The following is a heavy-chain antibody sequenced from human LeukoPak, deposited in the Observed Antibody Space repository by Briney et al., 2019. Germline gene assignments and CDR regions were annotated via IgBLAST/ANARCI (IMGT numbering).Heavy chain of an antibody. J-gene: IGHJ5*02. D-gene: IGHD1-26*01. Sequence: GGSLRLSCAASGFTFSSYWMHWVRQAPGKGLVWVSRINSDGSSTRCADSVKGRFTISRDNAKNTLYLQMNSLRAEDTAVYYCVRGVGGDSRFDPWGQGTLVTVSS. CDR1: GFTFSSYW. CDR3: VRGVGGDSRFDP. CDR2: INSDGSST. V-gene: IGHV3-74*01.